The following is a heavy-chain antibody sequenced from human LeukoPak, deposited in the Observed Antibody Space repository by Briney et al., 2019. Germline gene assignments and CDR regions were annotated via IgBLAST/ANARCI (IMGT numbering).Heavy chain of an antibody. V-gene: IGHV3-15*07. Sequence: GGSLRLSCAASGFTFSSYWMNWVRQAPGKGLEWVGRIKSKTDGGTTDYAAPVKGRFTISRDDSKNTLYLQMNSLKTEDTAVYYCTTGVITFGGVIVSSIDYWGQGTLVTVSS. CDR2: IKSKTDGGTT. CDR3: TTGVITFGGVIVSSIDY. CDR1: GFTFSSYW. J-gene: IGHJ4*02. D-gene: IGHD3-16*02.